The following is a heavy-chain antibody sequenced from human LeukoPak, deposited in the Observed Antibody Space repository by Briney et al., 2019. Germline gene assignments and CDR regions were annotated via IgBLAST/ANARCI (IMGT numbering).Heavy chain of an antibody. V-gene: IGHV3-30*03. CDR2: ISYDGSNK. CDR3: ARDLREATDYYYYSMDV. Sequence: GGSLRLSCAASGFTFSSYGMHWVRQAPGKGLEWVAVISYDGSNKYYADSVKGRFTISRDNSKNTLYLQMNSLRAEDTAVYYCARDLREATDYYYYSMDVWGQGTTVTVSS. D-gene: IGHD5-12*01. CDR1: GFTFSSYG. J-gene: IGHJ6*02.